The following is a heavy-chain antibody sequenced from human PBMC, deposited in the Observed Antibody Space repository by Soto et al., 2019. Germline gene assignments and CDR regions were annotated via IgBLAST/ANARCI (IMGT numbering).Heavy chain of an antibody. CDR2: MYNTGST. Sequence: SETLSLPCTASRFSIRGYYWRWIRPPPGKGLEWIGYMYNTGSTVYNPSFKSRVTISVDTSKNQFSLKLNSVTAADTAVYYCARDLWGYCGTDCYPLDVWGQGTTVT. V-gene: IGHV4-59*01. D-gene: IGHD2-21*02. CDR1: RFSIRGYY. CDR3: ARDLWGYCGTDCYPLDV. J-gene: IGHJ6*02.